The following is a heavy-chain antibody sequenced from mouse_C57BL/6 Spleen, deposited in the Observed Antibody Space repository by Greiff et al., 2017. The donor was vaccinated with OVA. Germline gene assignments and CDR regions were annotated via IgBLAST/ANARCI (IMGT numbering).Heavy chain of an antibody. V-gene: IGHV1-80*01. Sequence: VQLQQSGAELVKPGASVKISCKASGYAFSSYWMNWVKQRPGKGLEWIGQIYPGDGDTNYNGKFKGKATLTADKSSSTAYMQLSSLTSEDSAVYFCARGGTSYYFDYWGQGTTLTVSS. J-gene: IGHJ2*01. CDR1: GYAFSSYW. D-gene: IGHD2-14*01. CDR3: ARGGTSYYFDY. CDR2: IYPGDGDT.